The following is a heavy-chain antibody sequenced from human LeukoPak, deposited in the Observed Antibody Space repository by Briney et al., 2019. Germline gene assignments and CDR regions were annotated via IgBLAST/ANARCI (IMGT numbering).Heavy chain of an antibody. CDR1: GGSIRSGGYS. D-gene: IGHD3-22*01. CDR2: IYHSGST. Sequence: SETLSLTCAVSGGSIRSGGYSWSWIRQLPGKDLEWIGHIYHSGSTYYNPSLKSRVTISVDRSKNQFSLKLSSVTAADTAVYYCATLVVVSATDIWGQGTMVTVSS. J-gene: IGHJ3*02. CDR3: ATLVVVSATDI. V-gene: IGHV4-30-2*01.